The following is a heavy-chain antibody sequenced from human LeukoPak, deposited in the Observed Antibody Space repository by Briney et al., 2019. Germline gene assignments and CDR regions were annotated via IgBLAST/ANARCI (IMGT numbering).Heavy chain of an antibody. Sequence: GGSLRLSCAASGFTFSSYVMSWVGQAPGKGLEWVSAISGSGGSTYYADSVKGRFTISRDNSKNTLYMQMNSLRAEDTAVYYCAKSHDSSGSDYWGQGTLVTVSS. J-gene: IGHJ4*02. CDR2: ISGSGGST. CDR3: AKSHDSSGSDY. V-gene: IGHV3-23*01. D-gene: IGHD3-22*01. CDR1: GFTFSSYV.